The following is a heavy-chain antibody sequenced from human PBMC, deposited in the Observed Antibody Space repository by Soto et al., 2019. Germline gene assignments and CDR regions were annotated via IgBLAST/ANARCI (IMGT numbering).Heavy chain of an antibody. J-gene: IGHJ4*02. CDR2: VSYSGST. CDR1: GDSISSYY. Sequence: QVQLQESGPGLVKPSETLSLTCTVSGDSISSYYWSWIRQPPGKGLEWIGYVSYSGSTSYNPSLKSRVTISVDTSKKQFSLKLRSVTAADTAVYYCARGLRLGKLSRWGQGTLVTVSS. CDR3: ARGLRLGKLSR. D-gene: IGHD3-16*02. V-gene: IGHV4-59*01.